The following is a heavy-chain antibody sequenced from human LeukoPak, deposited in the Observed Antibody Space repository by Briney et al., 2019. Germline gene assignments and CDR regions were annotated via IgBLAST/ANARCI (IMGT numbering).Heavy chain of an antibody. CDR3: ARAYYDFWSGRGGPDWFDP. D-gene: IGHD3-3*01. V-gene: IGHV4-39*07. CDR2: INHSGST. CDR1: GGSISSNNYF. J-gene: IGHJ5*02. Sequence: SETLSLTCTVSGGSISSNNYFWGWIRQPPGKGLEWIGEINHSGSTNYNPSLKSRVTISVDTSKNQFSLKLSSVTAAGTAVYYCARAYYDFWSGRGGPDWFDPWGQGTLVTVSS.